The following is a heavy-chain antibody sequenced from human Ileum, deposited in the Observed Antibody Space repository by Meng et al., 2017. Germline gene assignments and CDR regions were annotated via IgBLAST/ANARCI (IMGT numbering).Heavy chain of an antibody. CDR2: ISGVGRAT. CDR3: AKEQKGGYDY. CDR1: GFAFSAYH. V-gene: IGHV3-64*02. Sequence: GESLKISCAASGFAFSAYHTHWVRQAPGTDPETVSAISGVGRATWYADSVRCRFTISRDNSKNTLYLQMVSLRTEGTAVYYCAKEQKGGYDYWGPGTVVTVSS. J-gene: IGHJ4*03. D-gene: IGHD3-22*01.